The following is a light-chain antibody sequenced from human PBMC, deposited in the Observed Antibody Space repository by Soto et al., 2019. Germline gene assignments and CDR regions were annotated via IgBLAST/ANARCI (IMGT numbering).Light chain of an antibody. J-gene: IGKJ4*01. CDR3: QQYDNWPLT. Sequence: EVVMTQSPATLSVSPGERAALSCRASQSVSSNLAWYQQKPGQAPRLLIYGASTRDTGIPARFSGSGSGTEFTLTIRSLQSEDFAVYYCQQYDNWPLTVGGGTKVDIK. CDR1: QSVSSN. V-gene: IGKV3-15*01. CDR2: GAS.